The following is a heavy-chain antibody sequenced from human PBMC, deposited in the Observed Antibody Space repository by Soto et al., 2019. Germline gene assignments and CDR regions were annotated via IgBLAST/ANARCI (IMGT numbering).Heavy chain of an antibody. D-gene: IGHD7-27*01. CDR1: GFTFSSYG. Sequence: GGSLRLSCAASGFTFSSYGMHWVRQAPGKGLEWVAVIWYDGSNKYYAYSVKGRFTISRDNSKNTLYLQMNSLRAEDTAVYYCARARTGDEYYFDYWGQGTLVTVSS. V-gene: IGHV3-33*08. CDR3: ARARTGDEYYFDY. CDR2: IWYDGSNK. J-gene: IGHJ4*02.